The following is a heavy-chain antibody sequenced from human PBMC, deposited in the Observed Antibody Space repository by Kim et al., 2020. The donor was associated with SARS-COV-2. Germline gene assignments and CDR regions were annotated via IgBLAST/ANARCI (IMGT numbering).Heavy chain of an antibody. CDR2: IYYSGST. CDR3: ARVGFGEIDY. CDR1: GGSISSGGYY. Sequence: SETLSLTCTVSGGSISSGGYYWSWIRQHPGKGLEWIGYIYYSGSTYYNPSLKSRVTISVDTSKNQFSLKLSSVTAADTAVYYCARVGFGEIDYWGQGTLGTVSS. D-gene: IGHD3-10*01. V-gene: IGHV4-31*03. J-gene: IGHJ4*02.